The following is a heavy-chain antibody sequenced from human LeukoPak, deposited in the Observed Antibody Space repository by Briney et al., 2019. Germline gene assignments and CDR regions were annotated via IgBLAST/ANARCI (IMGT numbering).Heavy chain of an antibody. D-gene: IGHD1-14*01. J-gene: IGHJ4*02. CDR3: AKDEKPDGVWTIDN. Sequence: PGGSLRLSCEASGFTFSAYAMTWVRQAPGQGLEWVSSIGSDNKPHYSESVKGRFAISRDNSKNTVWLQMNSLRAEDTAMYYCAKDEKPDGVWTIDNWGQGTLVTVSS. CDR2: IGSDNKP. V-gene: IGHV3-23*01. CDR1: GFTFSAYA.